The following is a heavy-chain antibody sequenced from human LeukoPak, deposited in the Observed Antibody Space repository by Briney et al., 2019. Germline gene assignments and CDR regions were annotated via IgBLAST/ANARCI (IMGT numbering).Heavy chain of an antibody. CDR1: GGSISSGGYA. CDR3: ARADYGTIDY. Sequence: TSETLSLTCTVSGGSISSGGYAWSWIRQPPGKGLEWIGYIYDSGSSHYNPSLKSRVIISADRSKNRFSLRLSSATAADTAVYYCARADYGTIDYWGQGTLVTVSS. J-gene: IGHJ4*02. D-gene: IGHD4-17*01. V-gene: IGHV4-30-2*01. CDR2: IYDSGSS.